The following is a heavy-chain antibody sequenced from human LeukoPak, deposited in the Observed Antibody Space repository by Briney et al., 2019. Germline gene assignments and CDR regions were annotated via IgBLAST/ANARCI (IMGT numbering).Heavy chain of an antibody. CDR2: ISAYNGNT. Sequence: ASVKVSCKASGYTFTSYGISWVRQAPGQGLEWMGWISAYNGNTNYALKLQGRVTMTTDTSTSTAYMELRSLRSDDTAVYYCAREPLHEDFWSGLHNWFDPWGQGTLVTVSS. CDR3: AREPLHEDFWSGLHNWFDP. J-gene: IGHJ5*02. D-gene: IGHD3-3*01. V-gene: IGHV1-18*01. CDR1: GYTFTSYG.